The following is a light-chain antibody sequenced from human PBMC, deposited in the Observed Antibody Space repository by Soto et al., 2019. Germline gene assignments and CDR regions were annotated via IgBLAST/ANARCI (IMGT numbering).Light chain of an antibody. V-gene: IGLV2-14*01. Sequence: QSALTQPASVSGSPGQSITISCTGTSSDVGGYNYVSWYQQYPGKAPKLMIYDVSNRPSGVSNRFSGSKSGNTASLTISGLQAADEADDYCSSYTRGSTYVFGTGTKVTVL. CDR2: DVS. J-gene: IGLJ1*01. CDR3: SSYTRGSTYV. CDR1: SSDVGGYNY.